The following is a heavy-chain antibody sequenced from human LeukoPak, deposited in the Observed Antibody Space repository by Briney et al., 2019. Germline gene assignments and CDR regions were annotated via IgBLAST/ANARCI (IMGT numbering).Heavy chain of an antibody. D-gene: IGHD2-2*01. CDR3: ARVYSSTHNWFDT. J-gene: IGHJ5*02. CDR2: IYYSGTT. Sequence: SETLSLTCTVSGGSISTTSYFWAWIRQPPGEGLEWIGSIYYSGTTYYNSSLKSRVTISIERSKNHFSLNLNSLTAADTAVYYCARVYSSTHNWFDTWGQGTQVTVSS. CDR1: GGSISTTSYF. V-gene: IGHV4-39*07.